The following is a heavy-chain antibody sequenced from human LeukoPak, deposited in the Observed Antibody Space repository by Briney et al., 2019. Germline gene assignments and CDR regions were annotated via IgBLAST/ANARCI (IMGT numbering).Heavy chain of an antibody. V-gene: IGHV4-4*07. D-gene: IGHD4-17*01. CDR2: IYASGST. CDR3: ARDGGADGDRVGQDY. CDR1: GGSISSYY. J-gene: IGHJ4*02. Sequence: SETLSLTCTVSGGSISSYYWSWIRQPAGKGLEWIGRIYASGSTNYNPSLKSRVTISVDKSKNQFSLKLTSVTAADTAVYYCARDGGADGDRVGQDYWGQGTLVTVSS.